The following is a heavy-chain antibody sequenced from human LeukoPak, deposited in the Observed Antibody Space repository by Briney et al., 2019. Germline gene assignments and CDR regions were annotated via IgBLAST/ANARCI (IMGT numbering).Heavy chain of an antibody. Sequence: GSLRLSCAASGFTFSSYSMNWVRQAPGKGLEWVSYISSSSTTIYYADSVKGRFTISRDNAKNSLYLQMNSLRAEDTAVYYCARVVSRPYYDSSGYAGKYYYYYYMDVWGKGTTVTVSS. CDR1: GFTFSSYS. CDR3: ARVVSRPYYDSSGYAGKYYYYYYMDV. J-gene: IGHJ6*03. CDR2: ISSSSTTI. V-gene: IGHV3-48*01. D-gene: IGHD3-22*01.